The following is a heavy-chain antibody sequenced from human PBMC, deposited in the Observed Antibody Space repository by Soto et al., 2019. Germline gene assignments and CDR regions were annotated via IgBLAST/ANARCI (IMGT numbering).Heavy chain of an antibody. J-gene: IGHJ4*02. CDR1: RFTFSYYA. CDR3: AKGSASGSPYYFDF. V-gene: IGHV3-30-3*01. CDR2: IIADGSKK. D-gene: IGHD6-25*01. Sequence: PGGSLRLSCAASRFTFSYYAMHWIRQAPGKGLEWVAVIIADGSKKYYADSVKGRFTISRDNSKNTLFLQMNRLRADDTAVYYCAKGSASGSPYYFDFWGQGTLVTVSS.